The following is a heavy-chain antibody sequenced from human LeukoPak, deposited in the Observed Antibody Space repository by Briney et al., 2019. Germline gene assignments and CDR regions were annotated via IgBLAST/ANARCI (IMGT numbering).Heavy chain of an antibody. CDR3: ARDVSRNWFDP. CDR2: ISSSSSTI. Sequence: GGSLRLSCAASGFTLSSYSMNWVRQAPGKGLEWVSYISSSSSTIYYADSVKGRFTISRDNAKNSLYLQMNSLRAEDTAVYYCARDVSRNWFDPWGQGTLVTVSS. V-gene: IGHV3-48*04. J-gene: IGHJ5*02. CDR1: GFTLSSYS.